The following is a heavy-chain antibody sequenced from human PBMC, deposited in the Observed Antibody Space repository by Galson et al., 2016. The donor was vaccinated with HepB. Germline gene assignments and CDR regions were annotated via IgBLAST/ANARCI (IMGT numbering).Heavy chain of an antibody. CDR2: IWYDGSNK. J-gene: IGHJ4*02. CDR3: ARGGYYYDSGDSPIDY. CDR1: GFTFITYG. V-gene: IGHV3-33*01. D-gene: IGHD3-22*01. Sequence: SLRLSCAASGFTFITYGMHWVRQSPGKELEWVAVIWYDGSNKYYADSVKGRFTISRDNSKNTLYLQVNSLGAEDTALYYCARGGYYYDSGDSPIDYWGQGTLVTVSS.